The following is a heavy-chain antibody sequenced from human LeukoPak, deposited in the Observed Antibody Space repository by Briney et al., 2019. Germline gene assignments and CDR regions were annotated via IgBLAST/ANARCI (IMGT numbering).Heavy chain of an antibody. CDR3: AREYAQEEPGNSVSSGMDV. CDR2: INPSGGST. V-gene: IGHV1-46*01. CDR1: GYTFTSYY. D-gene: IGHD4-23*01. J-gene: IGHJ6*02. Sequence: ASVKVSCKASGYTFTSYYMHWVRQAPGQGLEWMGIINPSGGSTSYAQKFRGRVTMTRDTSTSTVYMELSSLRSEDTAVYYCAREYAQEEPGNSVSSGMDVWGQGTTVTVSS.